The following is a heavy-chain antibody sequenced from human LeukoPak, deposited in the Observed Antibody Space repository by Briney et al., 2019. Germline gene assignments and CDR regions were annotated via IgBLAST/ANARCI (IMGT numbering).Heavy chain of an antibody. CDR2: ISGSGTGGRT. CDR3: ARGLSGYASSLGY. V-gene: IGHV3-23*01. CDR1: GFTFITYA. D-gene: IGHD6-6*01. Sequence: GGSLRLSCAASGFTFITYAMSWVRQAPGKGLEWVSGISGSGTGGRTYYADSVKGRFTISRDNSKNTLYLQMNSLRAEDTAVYYCARGLSGYASSLGYWGQGTLVTVSA. J-gene: IGHJ4*02.